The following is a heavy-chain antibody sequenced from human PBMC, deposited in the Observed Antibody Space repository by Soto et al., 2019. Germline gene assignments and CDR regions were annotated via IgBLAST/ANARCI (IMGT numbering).Heavy chain of an antibody. CDR3: AKNVAPRYFDWLAGPGFDP. V-gene: IGHV3-23*01. J-gene: IGHJ5*02. CDR2: ISGGGGGT. Sequence: PGGSLRLSCAASGFSFSTYAMNWVRQAPGKGLEWVSGISGGGGGTYYADSVKGRFIISRDNSKNTLYLQMNSLRGEDTAVYYCAKNVAPRYFDWLAGPGFDP. D-gene: IGHD3-9*01. CDR1: GFSFSTYA.